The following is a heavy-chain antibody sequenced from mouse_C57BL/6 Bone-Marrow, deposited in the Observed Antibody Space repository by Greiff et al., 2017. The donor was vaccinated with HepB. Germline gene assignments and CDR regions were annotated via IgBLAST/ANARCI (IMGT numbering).Heavy chain of an antibody. V-gene: IGHV10-1*01. CDR2: IRSKSNNYAT. CDR3: VRRFYYYGSSSWYFDV. D-gene: IGHD1-1*01. J-gene: IGHJ1*03. Sequence: EVKLVESGGGLVQPKGSLKLSCAASGFSFNTYAMNWVSQAPGKGLEWVARIRSKSNNYATYYADSVKDRFTISRDDSESMLYLQMNNLKTEDTAMYYCVRRFYYYGSSSWYFDVWGTGTTVTVSS. CDR1: GFSFNTYA.